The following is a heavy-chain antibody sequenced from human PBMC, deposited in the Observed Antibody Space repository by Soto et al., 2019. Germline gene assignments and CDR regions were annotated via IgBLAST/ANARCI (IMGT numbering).Heavy chain of an antibody. CDR1: GYTFINYV. D-gene: IGHD3-22*01. V-gene: IGHV1-18*01. Sequence: ASVKVSCKASGYTFINYVVSWVRQAPGQGLEWMGWISAYNGNTNYAQKLQGRVTMTTDTSTSTAYMELRSLRSDDTAVYYCARETYYYDSSGYHIPFDYWGQGTLVTVSS. J-gene: IGHJ4*02. CDR2: ISAYNGNT. CDR3: ARETYYYDSSGYHIPFDY.